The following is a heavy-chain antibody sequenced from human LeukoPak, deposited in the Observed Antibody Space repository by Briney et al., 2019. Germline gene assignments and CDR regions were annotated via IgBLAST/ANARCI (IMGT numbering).Heavy chain of an antibody. V-gene: IGHV3-30*02. Sequence: GGSLRLSCAASGFTFSSYGMHWVRQAPGKGLEWVAVIWYDGSNKYYVDSVKGRFTISRDNSKNTLYLQMNSLRAEDTAVYYCAKSGYSYGYSFDYWGQGTLVTVSS. CDR2: IWYDGSNK. D-gene: IGHD5-18*01. CDR3: AKSGYSYGYSFDY. CDR1: GFTFSSYG. J-gene: IGHJ4*02.